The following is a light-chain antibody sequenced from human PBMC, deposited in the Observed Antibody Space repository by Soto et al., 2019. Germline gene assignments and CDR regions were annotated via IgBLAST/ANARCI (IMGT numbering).Light chain of an antibody. CDR1: QSLHSNF. CDR2: SAS. J-gene: IGKJ3*01. V-gene: IGKV3-20*01. Sequence: EIVLTQFPATLSLSPGERATLSCRASQSLHSNFLVWYQQKPGQAPRLLISSASRRATGIPDRFSGSGSGTDFALTSSRRDPEDFAVYYCLQSGSSPLTFGPGTEV. CDR3: LQSGSSPLT.